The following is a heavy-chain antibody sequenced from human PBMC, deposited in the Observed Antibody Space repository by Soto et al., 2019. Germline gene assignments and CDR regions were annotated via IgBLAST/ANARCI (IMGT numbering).Heavy chain of an antibody. CDR1: GGSISRGDYY. Sequence: SETLSLTCTVSGGSISRGDYYWSWIRQPPGKGLEWIGYIYYSGSTYYNPSLKSRVTISVDTSKNQFSLKLSSVTAADTAVYYCATQAHRTIDYWGQGTLVTVSS. V-gene: IGHV4-30-4*01. D-gene: IGHD1-7*01. CDR3: ATQAHRTIDY. J-gene: IGHJ4*02. CDR2: IYYSGST.